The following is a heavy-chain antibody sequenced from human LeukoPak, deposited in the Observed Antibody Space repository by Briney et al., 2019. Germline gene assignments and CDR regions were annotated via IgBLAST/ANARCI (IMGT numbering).Heavy chain of an antibody. Sequence: SVKVSCKASGGTFSSYAISWVRQAPGQGLEWMGRIIPILGIANYAQKFQGRVTITADKSTSTAYMEPSSLRSEDTAVYYCAFRIAVAGSVEYFQHWGQGTLVTVPS. CDR1: GGTFSSYA. CDR3: AFRIAVAGSVEYFQH. J-gene: IGHJ1*01. V-gene: IGHV1-69*04. CDR2: IIPILGIA. D-gene: IGHD6-19*01.